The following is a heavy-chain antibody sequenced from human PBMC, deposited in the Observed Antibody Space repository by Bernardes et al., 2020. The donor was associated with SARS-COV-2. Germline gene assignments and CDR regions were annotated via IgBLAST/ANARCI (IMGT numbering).Heavy chain of an antibody. CDR1: GYSFTSYW. CDR2: IYPGDSDT. J-gene: IGHJ4*02. D-gene: IGHD2-15*01. Sequence: GAYLKISCKGSGYSFTSYWIGWVRQMPGKGLEWMGIIYPGDSDTRYSPSFQGQVTISADKSISTAYLQWSSLKASDTAMYYCARLSSAGSYLTPGYFDYWGQGTLVTVSS. V-gene: IGHV5-51*01. CDR3: ARLSSAGSYLTPGYFDY.